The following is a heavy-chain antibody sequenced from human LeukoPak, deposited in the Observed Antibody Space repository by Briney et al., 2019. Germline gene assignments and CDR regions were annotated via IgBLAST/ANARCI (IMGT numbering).Heavy chain of an antibody. D-gene: IGHD1-26*01. CDR1: GGSINSGSYY. CDR3: ARRLAGATTFLDV. Sequence: SQTLSLTCTVSGGSINSGSYYWIWIRQPAGKGLEWIGRIYTSGSTNYNVSLKSRVTISMDTSKNRFSLKLSSVTAADTAVYYCARRLAGATTFLDVWGQGTLVTVSS. CDR2: IYTSGST. J-gene: IGHJ3*01. V-gene: IGHV4-61*02.